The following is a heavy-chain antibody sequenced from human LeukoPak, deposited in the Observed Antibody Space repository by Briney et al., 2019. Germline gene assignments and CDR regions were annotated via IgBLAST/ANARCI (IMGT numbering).Heavy chain of an antibody. CDR1: GYPFSGYY. D-gene: IGHD3-10*01. Sequence: ASVKVSCKASGYPFSGYYIHWVRQGPGQGLEWLGWINPETGATKYAQRFEGRVPLTRDTSVTTVHMELSGLRSDDSAVYYCARENLNYYGSGSYLYWGQGSQVTVSS. CDR3: ARENLNYYGSGSYLY. CDR2: INPETGAT. J-gene: IGHJ4*02. V-gene: IGHV1-2*02.